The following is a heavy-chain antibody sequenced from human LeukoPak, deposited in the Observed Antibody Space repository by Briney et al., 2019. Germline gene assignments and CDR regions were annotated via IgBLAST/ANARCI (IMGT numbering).Heavy chain of an antibody. Sequence: GGSLRLSCAASGFTFSSYAMHWVRQAPGKGLEWVAVISYDGSNKYYADSVKGRFTISRDNSKNTLYLQMNSLRAEDTAVYYCARERGSSSTGYFQHWGQGTLVTDSS. CDR1: GFTFSSYA. CDR3: ARERGSSSTGYFQH. CDR2: ISYDGSNK. J-gene: IGHJ1*01. V-gene: IGHV3-30-3*01. D-gene: IGHD6-6*01.